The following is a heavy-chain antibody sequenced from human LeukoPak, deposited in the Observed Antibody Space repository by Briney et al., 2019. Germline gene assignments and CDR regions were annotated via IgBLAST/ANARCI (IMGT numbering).Heavy chain of an antibody. CDR3: AYTYAPPVGYWFDP. CDR2: ISGSGGST. Sequence: KPGGSLRLSCAASGFTFSSYGMSWVRQAPGKGPEWVSAISGSGGSTYYADSVKGRFTISRDNSKNTLYLQMNSLRAEDTAVYYCAYTYAPPVGYWFDPWGQGTLVTVSS. J-gene: IGHJ5*02. CDR1: GFTFSSYG. V-gene: IGHV3-23*01. D-gene: IGHD1-26*01.